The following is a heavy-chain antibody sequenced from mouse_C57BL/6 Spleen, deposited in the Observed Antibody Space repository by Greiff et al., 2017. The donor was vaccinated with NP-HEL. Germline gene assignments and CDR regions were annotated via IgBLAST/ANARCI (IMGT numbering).Heavy chain of an antibody. J-gene: IGHJ3*01. Sequence: ESGPGILQPSQTLSLTCSFSGFSLSTFGMGVGWIRQPSGKGLEWLAHIWWDDDKYYNPALKSRLTISKDTSKNQVFLKIANVDTADTATYYCARRDGYYEGAWFAYWGQGTLVTVSA. V-gene: IGHV8-8*01. CDR2: IWWDDDK. CDR1: GFSLSTFGMG. D-gene: IGHD2-3*01. CDR3: ARRDGYYEGAWFAY.